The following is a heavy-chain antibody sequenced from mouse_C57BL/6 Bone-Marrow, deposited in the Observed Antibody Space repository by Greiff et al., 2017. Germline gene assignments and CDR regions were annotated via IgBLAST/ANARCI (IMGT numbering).Heavy chain of an antibody. J-gene: IGHJ3*01. CDR2: INPGSGGT. Sequence: QVQLQQSGAELVRPGTSVKVSCKASGYAFTNYLIEWVKQRPGQGLEWIGVINPGSGGTNYNEKFKGKATLTADKSSSTASMQLSSLTSADSAVYFGARPYGRETAWFAYWGQGTLVTVSA. V-gene: IGHV1-54*01. CDR1: GYAFTNYL. D-gene: IGHD1-1*01. CDR3: ARPYGRETAWFAY.